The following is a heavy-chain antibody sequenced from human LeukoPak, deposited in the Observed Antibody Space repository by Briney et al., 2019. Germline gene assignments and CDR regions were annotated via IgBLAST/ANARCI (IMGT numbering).Heavy chain of an antibody. CDR2: ISYDGSNK. CDR3: AGDIFGNYSDAFDI. D-gene: IGHD3-3*02. CDR1: GFTFSSYA. J-gene: IGHJ3*02. Sequence: PGGSLRLSCAASGFTFSSYAMHWVRQAPGKGLEWVAVISYDGSNKYYADSVKGRFTISRDNSKNTLYLQMNSLRAEDTAVYYCAGDIFGNYSDAFDIWGLGTMVTVSS. V-gene: IGHV3-30*04.